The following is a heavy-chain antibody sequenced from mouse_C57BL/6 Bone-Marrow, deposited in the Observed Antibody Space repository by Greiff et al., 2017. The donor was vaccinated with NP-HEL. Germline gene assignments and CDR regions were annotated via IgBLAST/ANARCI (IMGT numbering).Heavy chain of an antibody. CDR1: GYTFTSYW. J-gene: IGHJ4*01. V-gene: IGHV1-55*01. Sequence: QVQLKQPGAELVKPGASVKMSCKASGYTFTSYWITWVKQRPGQGLEWIGDIYPGSGSTNYNEKFKSKATLTVDTSSSTAYMQLSSLTSEDSAVYYCARSTIVTLRAMDYWGQGTSVTVSS. CDR3: ARSTIVTLRAMDY. CDR2: IYPGSGST. D-gene: IGHD2-5*01.